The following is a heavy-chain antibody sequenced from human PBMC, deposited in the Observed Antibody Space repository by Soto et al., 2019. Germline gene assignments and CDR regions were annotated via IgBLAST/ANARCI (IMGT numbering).Heavy chain of an antibody. J-gene: IGHJ5*02. CDR1: GFSLSTSGMC. V-gene: IGHV2-70*01. CDR2: IDWDDDK. D-gene: IGHD6-19*01. CDR3: ARIEYLHSSGWYASGFDP. Sequence: GSGPTLVNPTQTITLTCTFSGFSLSTSGMCVSWIRQPPGKALEWLALIDWDDDKYYSTSLKTRLTISKDTSKNQVVLTMTNMDPVDTATYYCARIEYLHSSGWYASGFDPWGQGTLVTVSS.